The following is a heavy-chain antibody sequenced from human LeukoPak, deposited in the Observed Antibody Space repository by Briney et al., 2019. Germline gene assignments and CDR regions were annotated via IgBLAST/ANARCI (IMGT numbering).Heavy chain of an antibody. CDR2: IYTSGST. CDR3: ATTMVRGVIIRDY. CDR1: GGSICSYY. V-gene: IGHV4-4*07. Sequence: SETLSLTCTVSGGSICSYYWSWIRQPAGKGLEWIGRIYTSGSTNYNPSLKSRVTMSVDTSKNQFSLKLSSVTAADTAVYYCATTMVRGVIIRDYWGQGTLVTVSS. J-gene: IGHJ4*02. D-gene: IGHD3-10*01.